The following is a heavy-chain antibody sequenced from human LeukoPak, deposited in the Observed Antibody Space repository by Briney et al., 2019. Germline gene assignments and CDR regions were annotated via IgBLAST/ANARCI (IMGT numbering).Heavy chain of an antibody. V-gene: IGHV3-33*01. CDR1: GFTFSSYG. CDR3: ARDRGLRSYDY. D-gene: IGHD4-17*01. Sequence: GGSLRLSCAASGFTFSSYGMHWVRQAPGKGLEWVAVIWYDGSNKYYADSVKGRSTISRDNSKNTLYLQMNSLRAEDTAVYYCARDRGLRSYDYWGQGTLVTVSS. J-gene: IGHJ4*02. CDR2: IWYDGSNK.